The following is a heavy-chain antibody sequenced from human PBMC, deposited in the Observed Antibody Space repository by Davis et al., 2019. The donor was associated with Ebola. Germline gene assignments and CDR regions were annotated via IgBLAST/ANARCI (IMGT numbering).Heavy chain of an antibody. D-gene: IGHD6-19*01. CDR3: ARGEQWLVLEGMDY. J-gene: IGHJ4*02. V-gene: IGHV7-4-1*02. CDR2: INTNTGNP. Sequence: AASVKVSCKASGYTFTGYAMNWVRQAPGQGLEWMGWINTNTGNPTYAQGFTGRFVFSLDTSVGTAYLQISSLKAEDTAVYYCARGEQWLVLEGMDYWGQGTLVTVSS. CDR1: GYTFTGYA.